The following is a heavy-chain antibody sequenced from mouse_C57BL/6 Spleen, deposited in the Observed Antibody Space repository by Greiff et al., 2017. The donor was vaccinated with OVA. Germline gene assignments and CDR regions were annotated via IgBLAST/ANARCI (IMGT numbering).Heavy chain of an antibody. CDR3: ARTDYGSREFAY. CDR2: ISSGSSTI. D-gene: IGHD1-2*01. CDR1: GFTFSDYG. J-gene: IGHJ3*01. V-gene: IGHV5-17*01. Sequence: EVKLVESGGGLVKPGGSLKLSCAASGFTFSDYGMHWVRQAPEKGLEWVAYISSGSSTIYYADTVKGRFTISRDNAKNTLFLQMTSLRSEDTAMYYCARTDYGSREFAYWGQGTLVTVSA.